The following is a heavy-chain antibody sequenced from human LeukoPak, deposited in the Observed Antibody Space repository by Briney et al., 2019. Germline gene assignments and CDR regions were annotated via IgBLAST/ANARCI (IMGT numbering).Heavy chain of an antibody. J-gene: IGHJ4*02. CDR3: ATQSSSWHYLEY. CDR2: IYYGRNY. D-gene: IGHD6-13*01. Sequence: SETLSLTCTVSGDSISSRSYYWGWIRQPPGKGLEWIGKIYYGRNYKWNSSLKSRGTISVDTSKNQFSLKLSSVTAADTAVYHCATQSSSWHYLEYWGQGTLVTVSS. CDR1: GDSISSRSYY. V-gene: IGHV4-39*01.